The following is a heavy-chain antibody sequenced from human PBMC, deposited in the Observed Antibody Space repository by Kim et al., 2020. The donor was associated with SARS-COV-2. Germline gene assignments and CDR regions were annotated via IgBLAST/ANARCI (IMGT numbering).Heavy chain of an antibody. D-gene: IGHD3-3*01. V-gene: IGHV1-69*13. CDR2: IIPIFGTA. CDR3: ARVGYDFWSGYFYYYVMDV. J-gene: IGHJ6*02. CDR1: GGTFSSYA. Sequence: SVKVSCKASGGTFSSYAISWVRQAPGQGLEWMGGIIPIFGTANYAQKFQGRVTITADESTSTAYMELSSLRSEDTAVYYCARVGYDFWSGYFYYYVMDVWGQGTTVTVSS.